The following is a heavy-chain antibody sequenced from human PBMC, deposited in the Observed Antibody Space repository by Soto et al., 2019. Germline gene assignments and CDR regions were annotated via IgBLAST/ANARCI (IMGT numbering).Heavy chain of an antibody. CDR3: AKSEYYYDSSGYSPLLQH. D-gene: IGHD3-22*01. CDR1: GFTFISYG. J-gene: IGHJ1*01. V-gene: IGHV3-30*18. Sequence: GGSLRLSCAASGFTFISYGMHWVRQAPGKGLEWVAVISYDGSNKYYADSVKGRFTISRDNSKNTLYLQMNSLRAEDTAVYYCAKSEYYYDSSGYSPLLQHWGQGTLVTVSS. CDR2: ISYDGSNK.